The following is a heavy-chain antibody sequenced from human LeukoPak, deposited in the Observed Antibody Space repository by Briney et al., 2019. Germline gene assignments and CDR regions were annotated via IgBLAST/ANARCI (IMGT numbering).Heavy chain of an antibody. J-gene: IGHJ4*02. CDR3: ARSYGGYTDS. Sequence: PGGSLRLSCAASGFTFSSYGMNWVRQAPGKGLEWVSYISSSSTIYYADSVKGRFTISRDNAKNSLYLQMNSLRDEDTAVYYCARSYGGYTDSWGQGTLVTVSS. CDR1: GFTFSSYG. D-gene: IGHD5-12*01. V-gene: IGHV3-48*02. CDR2: ISSSSTI.